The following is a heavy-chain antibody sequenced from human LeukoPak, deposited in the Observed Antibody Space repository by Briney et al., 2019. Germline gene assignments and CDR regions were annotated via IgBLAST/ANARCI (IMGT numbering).Heavy chain of an antibody. Sequence: PSETLSLTCTVSGGSISSYYWSWIRQPPGKGLEWIGYIYYSGSTNYNPSLKSRVTISVDTSKNQFSLKLSSVTAADTAVYYCARKVRAYYYGMDVWGQGTTVTVSS. J-gene: IGHJ6*02. CDR3: ARKVRAYYYGMDV. V-gene: IGHV4-59*01. CDR2: IYYSGST. CDR1: GGSISSYY. D-gene: IGHD3-10*01.